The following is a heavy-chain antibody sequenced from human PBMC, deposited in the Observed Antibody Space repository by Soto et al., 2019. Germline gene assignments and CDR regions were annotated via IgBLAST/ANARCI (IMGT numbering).Heavy chain of an antibody. Sequence: QVQLVESGGGVVQPGGSLRLSCTTSGFTFNTYGMHWVRQAPGKGLEWVAIIWYDGSNKYYADSVKGRFTISRDNSKNTLYLQMNSLRAEDTALYYCARSDCTGAYCYSWRFNYGVDVWGQGTMVTVSS. J-gene: IGHJ6*02. CDR1: GFTFNTYG. V-gene: IGHV3-33*08. CDR3: ARSDCTGAYCYSWRFNYGVDV. D-gene: IGHD2-21*02. CDR2: IWYDGSNK.